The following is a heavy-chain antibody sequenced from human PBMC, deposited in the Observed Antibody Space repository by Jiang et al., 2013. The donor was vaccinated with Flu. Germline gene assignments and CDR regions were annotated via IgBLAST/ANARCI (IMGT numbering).Heavy chain of an antibody. CDR2: IIPILGIA. Sequence: SGAEVKKPGSSVKVSCKASGGTFSSYAISWVRQAPGQGLEWMGRIIPILGIANYAQKFQGRVTITADKSTSTAYMELSSLRSEDTAVYYCARGGTFGGTIFGVVINWFDPWGQGTLVTVSS. CDR3: ARGGTFGGTIFGVVINWFDP. CDR1: GGTFSSYA. V-gene: IGHV1-69*04. D-gene: IGHD3-3*01. J-gene: IGHJ5*02.